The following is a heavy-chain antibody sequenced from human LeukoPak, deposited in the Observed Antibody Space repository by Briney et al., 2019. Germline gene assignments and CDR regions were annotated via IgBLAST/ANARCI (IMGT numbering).Heavy chain of an antibody. CDR3: ARDQQQLVGEY. D-gene: IGHD6-13*01. Sequence: GGSLRLSCAASGFTFSSYSMNWVRQAPGKGLEWVSYISSSSSTIYYADSVKGRFTISRDNAKNSLYLQMNSLRAGDTAVYYCARDQQQLVGEYWGQGTLVTVSS. V-gene: IGHV3-48*01. CDR1: GFTFSSYS. J-gene: IGHJ4*02. CDR2: ISSSSSTI.